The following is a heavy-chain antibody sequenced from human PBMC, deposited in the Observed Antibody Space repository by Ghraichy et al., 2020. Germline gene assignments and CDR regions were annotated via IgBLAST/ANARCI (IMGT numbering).Heavy chain of an antibody. CDR2: IYYSGST. V-gene: IGHV4-59*01. CDR3: ARDPIIDFYGMDV. D-gene: IGHD2/OR15-2a*01. CDR1: GGSISSYY. Sequence: SETLSLTCTVSGGSISSYYWSWIRQPPGKGLEWIGYIYYSGSTNYNPSLKSRVTISVDTSKNQFSLKLSSVTAADTAVYYCARDPIIDFYGMDVWGQGTTVTVSS. J-gene: IGHJ6*02.